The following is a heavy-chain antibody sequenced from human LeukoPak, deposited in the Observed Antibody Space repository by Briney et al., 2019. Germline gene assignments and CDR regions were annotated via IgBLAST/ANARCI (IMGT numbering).Heavy chain of an antibody. CDR1: GYSISRGFY. CDR3: ARANYYDTSGYSRCAFDI. CDR2: MFHSGRA. J-gene: IGHJ3*02. Sequence: SETLSLTCSVSGYSISRGFYWGWTRPPPGKGVEWIGTMFHSGRAYYKSSLKSRVTISVDTSKTQFSLKLSSVTAADTAVYYCARANYYDTSGYSRCAFDIWAQGTVVTVSS. D-gene: IGHD3-22*01. V-gene: IGHV4-38-2*02.